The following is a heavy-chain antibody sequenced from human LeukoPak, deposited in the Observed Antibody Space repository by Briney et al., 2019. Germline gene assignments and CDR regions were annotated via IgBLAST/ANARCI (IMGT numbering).Heavy chain of an antibody. D-gene: IGHD2-2*01. Sequence: GGSLRLSCAASGFTFSSYGMHWVRQAPGKGLEWVAVIWYDGSNEYYADSVKGRFTISRDNSKNTLYLQMNSLRAEDTAVYYCAKGDCSSTSCSLRPIDYWGQGTLVTVSS. CDR1: GFTFSSYG. CDR2: IWYDGSNE. J-gene: IGHJ4*02. CDR3: AKGDCSSTSCSLRPIDY. V-gene: IGHV3-33*06.